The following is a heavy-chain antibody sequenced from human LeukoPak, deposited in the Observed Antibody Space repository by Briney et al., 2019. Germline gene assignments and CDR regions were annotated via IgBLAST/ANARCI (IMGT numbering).Heavy chain of an antibody. Sequence: GASVKVSCKASGYTFTGYYMHWVRQAPGQGLEWMGWINPNSGGTNYAQKFRGRVTMTRDTSISTAYMELSRLRSDDTAVYYCARESGYSSGWYWFDYWGQGTLVTVSS. CDR1: GYTFTGYY. J-gene: IGHJ4*02. CDR3: ARESGYSSGWYWFDY. CDR2: INPNSGGT. D-gene: IGHD6-19*01. V-gene: IGHV1-2*02.